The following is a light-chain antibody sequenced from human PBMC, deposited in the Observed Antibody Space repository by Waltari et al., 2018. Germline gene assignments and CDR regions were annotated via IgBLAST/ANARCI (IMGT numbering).Light chain of an antibody. CDR2: GAS. J-gene: IGKJ3*01. V-gene: IGKV1-39*01. CDR1: QSIRRC. CDR3: QQSYSSPLT. Sequence: DSQMTKSPSSLSASEADSVIVTCRTSQSIRRCLSWYQHIPGKAPRVLRYGASTLQSGVPSRFSGSGSGTDFTLTISSLQPEDFATYYCQQSYSSPLTFGPGTKVDIK.